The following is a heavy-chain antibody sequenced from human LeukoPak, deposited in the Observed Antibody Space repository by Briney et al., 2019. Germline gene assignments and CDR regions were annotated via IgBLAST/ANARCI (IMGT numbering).Heavy chain of an antibody. Sequence: GGSLRLSCAASGFTFSDYYMSWIRQAPGKGLEWVSYISSSGSTIYYADSVKGRFTISRDNAKNSLYLQMNSLRAEDTAVYYCAKDREAMVRGVTDYWGQGTLVTVSS. CDR3: AKDREAMVRGVTDY. J-gene: IGHJ4*02. V-gene: IGHV3-11*01. D-gene: IGHD3-10*01. CDR2: ISSSGSTI. CDR1: GFTFSDYY.